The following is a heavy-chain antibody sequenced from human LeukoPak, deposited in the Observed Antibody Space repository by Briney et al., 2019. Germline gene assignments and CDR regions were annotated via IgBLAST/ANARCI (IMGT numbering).Heavy chain of an antibody. J-gene: IGHJ4*02. CDR2: INTNTGNP. Sequence: ASVKVSCKASGYTFTGYYMHWVRQAPGQGLEWMGWINTNTGNPTYAQGFTGRFVFSLDTSVSTAYLQISSLKAEDTAVYYCARDLGYGDYQTFDYWGQGTLVTVSS. CDR3: ARDLGYGDYQTFDY. V-gene: IGHV7-4-1*02. CDR1: GYTFTGYY. D-gene: IGHD4-17*01.